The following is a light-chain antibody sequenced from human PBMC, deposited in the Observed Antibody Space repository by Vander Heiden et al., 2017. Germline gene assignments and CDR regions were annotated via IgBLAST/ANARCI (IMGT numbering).Light chain of an antibody. CDR1: QGISSY. J-gene: IGKJ1*01. CDR3: QQYYSYPWT. Sequence: AIRITQSPSSLSASTGDSVTITCRASQGISSYLAWYQQKPGKAPKLLIYAASTLQSGVPSRFSGSGSGTDFTLTISRLQSEDFATYYCQQYYSYPWTFGQGTKVEIK. CDR2: AAS. V-gene: IGKV1-8*01.